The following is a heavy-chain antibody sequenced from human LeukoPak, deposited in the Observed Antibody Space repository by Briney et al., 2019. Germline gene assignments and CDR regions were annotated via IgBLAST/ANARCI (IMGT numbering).Heavy chain of an antibody. CDR1: GYSFIKYD. V-gene: IGHV7-4-1*02. CDR2: INTNTGNP. D-gene: IGHD3-10*01. CDR3: ARKNADGEGSFNY. J-gene: IGHJ4*02. Sequence: GASVKVSCKASGYSFIKYDMNWVRQAPGQGLEWMGWINTNTGNPAYAQGFTGRFVFSLDTSVSTAYLQISGLNAEDTAVYYCARKNADGEGSFNYWGPGTLVTGSS.